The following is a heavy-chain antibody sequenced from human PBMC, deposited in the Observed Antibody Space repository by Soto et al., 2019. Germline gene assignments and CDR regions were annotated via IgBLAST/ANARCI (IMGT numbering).Heavy chain of an antibody. J-gene: IGHJ4*02. CDR2: ISASGGST. Sequence: EVQLLESGGGLVQPGGSLRLSCAASEFTFTSSAMSWVRQAPGKGLEWVSAISASGGSTYYADSVKGRFPISRDNSRNTLYLQMNSLRAEDTAVYYCARETASGWFWGQGTLVTVSS. CDR1: EFTFTSSA. CDR3: ARETASGWF. V-gene: IGHV3-23*01. D-gene: IGHD6-19*01.